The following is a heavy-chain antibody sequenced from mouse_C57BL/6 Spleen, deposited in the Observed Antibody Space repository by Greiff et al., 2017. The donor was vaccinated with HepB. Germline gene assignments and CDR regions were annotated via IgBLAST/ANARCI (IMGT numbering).Heavy chain of an antibody. CDR1: GYTFTSYW. V-gene: IGHV1-52*01. J-gene: IGHJ4*01. CDR2: IDPSDSET. CDR3: ALDYYGSSRMDY. Sequence: QVQLQQSGAELVRPGSSVKLSCKASGYTFTSYWMHWVKQRPIQGLEWIGNIDPSDSETHYNQKFKDKATLTVDKSSSTAYMQLSSLTSEDSAVYYCALDYYGSSRMDYWGQGTSVTVSS. D-gene: IGHD1-1*01.